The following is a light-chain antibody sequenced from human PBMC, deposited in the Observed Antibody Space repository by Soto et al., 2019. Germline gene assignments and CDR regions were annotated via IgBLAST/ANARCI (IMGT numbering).Light chain of an antibody. CDR1: SSNIGAGYD. Sequence: QSVLTQPPSVSGAPGQGVTISCTGTSSNIGAGYDVHWYQQLPGQAPKLLIFGNDNRPSGVPDRFSGSRSGTSASLAITGLQAEDEADYYCQSYDRSLSGSVFGAGTKLTVL. V-gene: IGLV1-40*01. J-gene: IGLJ1*01. CDR2: GND. CDR3: QSYDRSLSGSV.